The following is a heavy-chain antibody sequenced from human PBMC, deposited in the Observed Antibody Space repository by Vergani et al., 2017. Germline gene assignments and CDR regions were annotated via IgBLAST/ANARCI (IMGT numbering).Heavy chain of an antibody. CDR1: GFTFSSYA. Sequence: QVQLVESGGGVVQPGRSLRLSCAASGFTFSSYAMHWVRQAPGKGLEWVAVISYDGSNKYYADSVKGRFTISRDNAKKSLYLQMNSLRGEDTAVYYCARGNSLGSYWGQGTLVTVSS. CDR3: ARGNSLGSY. J-gene: IGHJ4*02. V-gene: IGHV3-30-3*01. CDR2: ISYDGSNK. D-gene: IGHD1-7*01.